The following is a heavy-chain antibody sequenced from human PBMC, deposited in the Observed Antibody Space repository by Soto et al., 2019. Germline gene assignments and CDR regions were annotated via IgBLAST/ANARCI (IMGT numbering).Heavy chain of an antibody. D-gene: IGHD5-18*01. CDR1: GYTFTGYY. CDR3: ATTAWIQLWAVFTDAFDI. V-gene: IGHV1-2*02. J-gene: IGHJ3*02. Sequence: ASVKVSCKASGYTFTGYYMHWVRQAPGQGLEWMGWINPNSGGTNYAQKFQGRVTMTRDTSISTAYMELSRLRSDDTAAYYRATTAWIQLWAVFTDAFDIWGQGTMVTVSS. CDR2: INPNSGGT.